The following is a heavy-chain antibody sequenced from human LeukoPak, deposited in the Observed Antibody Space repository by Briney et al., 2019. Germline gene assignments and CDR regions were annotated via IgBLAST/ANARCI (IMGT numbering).Heavy chain of an antibody. CDR3: ARGAGATGYYYYYMDV. CDR2: IIPIFGTA. CDR1: GGTFSSYA. J-gene: IGHJ6*03. Sequence: SVKVSCKASGGTFSSYAISWVRQAPGQGLEWMGGIIPIFGTANYAQKFQGRVTMTSDTSTSTVYMELSSLRSEDTAVYYCARGAGATGYYYYYMDVWGKGTTVTVSS. V-gene: IGHV1-69*05. D-gene: IGHD1-26*01.